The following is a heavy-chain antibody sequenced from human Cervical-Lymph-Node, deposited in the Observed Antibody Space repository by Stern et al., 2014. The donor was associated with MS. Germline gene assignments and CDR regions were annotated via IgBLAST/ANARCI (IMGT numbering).Heavy chain of an antibody. D-gene: IGHD5/OR15-5a*01. Sequence: QVQLVQSGAQVKKPGASVKVSCKGSGYTFISYYIQWVRQAPGQGLEWMGLVNANGGSARYAQKFQGRVTMASDTSTSTVSMELSSLKSEDTAVYYCATLYDSSGNYGMEVWGQGTTVIVSS. CDR2: VNANGGSA. CDR1: GYTFISYY. CDR3: ATLYDSSGNYGMEV. V-gene: IGHV1-46*01. J-gene: IGHJ6*02.